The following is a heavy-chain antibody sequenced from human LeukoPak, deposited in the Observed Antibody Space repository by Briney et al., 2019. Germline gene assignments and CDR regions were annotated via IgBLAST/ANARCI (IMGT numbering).Heavy chain of an antibody. CDR1: GGSISSGDYY. Sequence: SETLSLTCTVSGGSISSGDYYWSWIRQPPGKGLEWIGYIYYSGSTYYSPSLKSRVTISVDTSKNQFSLKLSSVTAADTAVYYCARECYSGSYPYYYYYYMDVWGKGTTVTVSS. V-gene: IGHV4-30-4*08. D-gene: IGHD1-26*01. CDR3: ARECYSGSYPYYYYYYMDV. J-gene: IGHJ6*03. CDR2: IYYSGST.